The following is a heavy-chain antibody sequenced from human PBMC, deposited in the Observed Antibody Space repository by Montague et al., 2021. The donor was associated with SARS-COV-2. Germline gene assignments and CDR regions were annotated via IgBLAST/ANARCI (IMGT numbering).Heavy chain of an antibody. D-gene: IGHD2-21*01. Sequence: SETLSLTCTVSFGSISTYYWSWIRQPPGKGLEWIGFIFYNGSTKYNPSLKRRVSISQHTSKNQFSLKRSFVTAAATAVYYCARQDAWACWGDECYRGWVDSGGQGTLVTVSS. J-gene: IGHJ5*01. CDR3: ARQDAWACWGDECYRGWVDS. CDR2: IFYNGST. V-gene: IGHV4-59*01. CDR1: FGSISTYY.